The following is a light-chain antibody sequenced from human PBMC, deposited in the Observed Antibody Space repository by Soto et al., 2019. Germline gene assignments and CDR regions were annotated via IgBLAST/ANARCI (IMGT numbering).Light chain of an antibody. CDR2: KGT. CDR1: SSDVGAYNS. J-gene: IGLJ1*01. V-gene: IGLV2-23*01. CDR3: CSSAPESTYV. Sequence: QSALAQPAPVSVSPGQSVTISCTGTSSDVGAYNSVSWYQQHPDKAPQLLIYKGTQRPSGVSNRFSGSTSGNAASLTISVLQARAEADYFGCSSAPESTYVFGTGTKVTVL.